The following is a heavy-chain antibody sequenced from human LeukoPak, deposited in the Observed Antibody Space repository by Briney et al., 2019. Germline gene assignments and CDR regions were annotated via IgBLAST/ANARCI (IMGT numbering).Heavy chain of an antibody. Sequence: SETLSLTCTVSGGSISSGSYYWSWIRQPAGKGLEWIGRIYTSGSTNYNPSLKSRVTISVDTSKNQFSLKLSSVTAANTAVYYCARGGATDAFDIWGQGTMVTVSS. V-gene: IGHV4-61*02. J-gene: IGHJ3*02. CDR2: IYTSGST. D-gene: IGHD1-26*01. CDR1: GGSISSGSYY. CDR3: ARGGATDAFDI.